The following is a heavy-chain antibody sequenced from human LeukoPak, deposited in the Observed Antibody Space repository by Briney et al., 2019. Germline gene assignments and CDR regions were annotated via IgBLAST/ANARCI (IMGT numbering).Heavy chain of an antibody. CDR1: GFTFNNYS. CDR2: ISSSNSYI. V-gene: IGHV3-21*01. J-gene: IGHJ3*02. CDR3: ARDSPPDI. Sequence: GGSLRLSCAASGFTFNNYSMNWVRQAPGRGLEWVSSISSSNSYIYYADSMKGRFTISRDNAKNSLYLQMNSLRAEDTAVYYCARDSPPDIWGQGTMVTVSS.